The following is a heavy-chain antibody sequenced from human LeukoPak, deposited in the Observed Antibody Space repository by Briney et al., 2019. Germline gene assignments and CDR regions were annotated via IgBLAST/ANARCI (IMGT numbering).Heavy chain of an antibody. V-gene: IGHV4-61*01. CDR3: ARGLGPIYFDY. J-gene: IGHJ4*02. CDR2: IYYSGST. Sequence: PSETLSPTCTVSGGSVSSGNLYWSWIRQPPGKGPEWIGYIYYSGSTNYNPSLKSRVTVSADMSKNQFSLKLNSVTAADTAVYYCARGLGPIYFDYWGQGTLVTVSS. D-gene: IGHD3-16*01. CDR1: GGSVSSGNLY.